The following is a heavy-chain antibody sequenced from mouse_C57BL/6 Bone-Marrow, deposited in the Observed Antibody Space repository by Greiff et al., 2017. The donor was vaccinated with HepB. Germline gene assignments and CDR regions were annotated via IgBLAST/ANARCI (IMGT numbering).Heavy chain of an antibody. J-gene: IGHJ2*01. CDR2: ISSGSSTI. Sequence: EVKVEESGGGLVKPGGSLKLSCAASGFTFSDYGMHWVRQAPEKGLEWVAYISSGSSTIYYADTVKGRFTISRDNAKNTLFLQMTSLRSEDTAMYYCATGYFDYWGQGTTLTVSS. CDR1: GFTFSDYG. CDR3: ATGYFDY. D-gene: IGHD4-1*01. V-gene: IGHV5-17*01.